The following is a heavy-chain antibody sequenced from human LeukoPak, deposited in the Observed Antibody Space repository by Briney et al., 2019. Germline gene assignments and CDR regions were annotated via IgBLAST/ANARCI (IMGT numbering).Heavy chain of an antibody. J-gene: IGHJ6*02. D-gene: IGHD5-12*01. V-gene: IGHV3-23*01. Sequence: GGSLRLSCAASGFTFSSYAMSWVRQAPGKGLEWVSAISGSGGSTYYADSVKGRFTTSRDNSKNTLYLQMNSLRAEDTAVYYCAKGGYGGRRLNYYYGMDVWGQGTTVTVSS. CDR3: AKGGYGGRRLNYYYGMDV. CDR2: ISGSGGST. CDR1: GFTFSSYA.